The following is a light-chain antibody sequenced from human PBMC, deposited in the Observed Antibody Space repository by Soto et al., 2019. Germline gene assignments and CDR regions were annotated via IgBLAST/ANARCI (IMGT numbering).Light chain of an antibody. J-gene: IGKJ1*01. CDR2: WAS. CDR1: QSVLYSSNNKNH. Sequence: DIVMTQSPHSLAVSLGERATINCKSSQSVLYSSNNKNHLAWYQQKPGQPPKLLIYWASTRKSGVPDRISGSGSGTDFTLTISRLEPEDFAIYYCQHYDNSLWTFGQGTRVIFK. V-gene: IGKV4-1*01. CDR3: QHYDNSLWT.